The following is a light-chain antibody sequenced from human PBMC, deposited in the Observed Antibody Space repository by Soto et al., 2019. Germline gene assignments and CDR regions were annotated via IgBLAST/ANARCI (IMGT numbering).Light chain of an antibody. CDR2: GNN. V-gene: IGLV1-40*01. CDR1: RSNIGAGYD. CDR3: QSYDSSLRHV. Sequence: QSVLTPPPSVCGDTGQRATISCTGIRSNIGAGYDVHWYQQLPGAAPKLLMYGNNNRPSGVPDRFSGSKSGTSDSLAIHGLHAEDEADYYCQSYDSSLRHVFGNDTKVTVL. J-gene: IGLJ1*01.